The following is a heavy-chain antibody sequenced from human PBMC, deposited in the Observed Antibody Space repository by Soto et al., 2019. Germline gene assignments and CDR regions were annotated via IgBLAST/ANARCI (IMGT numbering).Heavy chain of an antibody. Sequence: QLQLQESGSGLVKPSQTLSLTCAVSGGSISSGGYFWSWIRQPPGKGLEWIGYIYHSGSTYYNPSRKSRVTISVDRSKNQFSLKLSSVTAADTAVYYCARVRVPYCGGECYPPTPNWFDPWGQGTLVTVSS. J-gene: IGHJ5*02. CDR3: ARVRVPYCGGECYPPTPNWFDP. CDR1: GGSISSGGYF. D-gene: IGHD2-21*01. V-gene: IGHV4-30-2*01. CDR2: IYHSGST.